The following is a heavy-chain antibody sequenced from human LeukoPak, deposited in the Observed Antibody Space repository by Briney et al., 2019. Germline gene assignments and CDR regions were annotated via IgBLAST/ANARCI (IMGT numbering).Heavy chain of an antibody. V-gene: IGHV3-30*02. Sequence: PGGSLRLSCAASGFIFTDYGMHLVRQAPGKGLEWLTFIRYDGSDKYYADSVKGRFTISRDNSKNTLYLQMNSLRAEDTAVYYCAKVSISSSWYSAFDYWGQGTLVTVSS. CDR2: IRYDGSDK. J-gene: IGHJ4*02. CDR3: AKVSISSSWYSAFDY. CDR1: GFIFTDYG. D-gene: IGHD6-13*01.